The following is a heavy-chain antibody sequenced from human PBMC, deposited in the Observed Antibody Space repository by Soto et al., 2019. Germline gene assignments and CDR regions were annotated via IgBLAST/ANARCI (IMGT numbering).Heavy chain of an antibody. Sequence: SGYTFTSYGISWVRQAPGQGLEWMGWISAYNGNTNYAQKLQGRVTMTTDTSTSTAYMELRSLRSDDTAVYYCARRRGSSAASDAFDIWGQGTMVTVSS. V-gene: IGHV1-18*01. CDR2: ISAYNGNT. J-gene: IGHJ3*02. CDR3: ARRRGSSAASDAFDI. D-gene: IGHD3-10*01. CDR1: GYTFTSYG.